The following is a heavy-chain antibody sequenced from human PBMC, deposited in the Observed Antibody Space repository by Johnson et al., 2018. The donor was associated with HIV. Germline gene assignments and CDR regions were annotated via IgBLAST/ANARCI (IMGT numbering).Heavy chain of an antibody. Sequence: VQLVESGGGVVQPGRSVRLSCAASGFTVSSNYMSWVRQAPGKGLEWVGRIKSKTDGGTTDYAAPVKGRFTISRDDSKNTLYLQLNSLKTEDTAVYYCTTGGKYSGRYTGSDAFDIWGQGTMVTVSS. CDR2: IKSKTDGGTT. V-gene: IGHV3-15*01. CDR3: TTGGKYSGRYTGSDAFDI. CDR1: GFTVSSNY. D-gene: IGHD1-26*01. J-gene: IGHJ3*02.